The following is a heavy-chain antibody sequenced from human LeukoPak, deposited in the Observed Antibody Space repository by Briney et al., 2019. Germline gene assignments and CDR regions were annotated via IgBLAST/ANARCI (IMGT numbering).Heavy chain of an antibody. D-gene: IGHD4-17*01. CDR3: ARGRHYVGLVDY. CDR1: GGSISNYY. CDR2: IYYSGSA. Sequence: NPSETLSLTCTVSGGSISNYYWSWIRQPPGKGLEWIGYIYYSGSANYNPSLKSRVTISIDTSKNQFSLKLSSVTAADTAVYYCARGRHYVGLVDYWGQGTLVTVSS. V-gene: IGHV4-59*01. J-gene: IGHJ4*02.